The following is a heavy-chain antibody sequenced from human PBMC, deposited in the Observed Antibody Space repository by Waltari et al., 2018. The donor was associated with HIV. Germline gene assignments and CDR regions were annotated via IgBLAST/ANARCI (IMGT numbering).Heavy chain of an antibody. V-gene: IGHV1-18*01. CDR1: GYTFSAYA. Sequence: VQLVPSGAEVKRPGASVRVSCTSSGYTFSAYALNWVRQAPGQGLEWMGWLNNDEGQTNFAEKVQGRVTMTTDTSKSTASMELRSLRSDDTAVYFCARGVALVRGVKIRGHMDVWGQGTTVTVSS. J-gene: IGHJ6*02. D-gene: IGHD3-10*01. CDR3: ARGVALVRGVKIRGHMDV. CDR2: LNNDEGQT.